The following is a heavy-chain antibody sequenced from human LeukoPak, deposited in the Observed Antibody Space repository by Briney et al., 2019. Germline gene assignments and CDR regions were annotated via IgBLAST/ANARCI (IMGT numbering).Heavy chain of an antibody. CDR2: IYHSGST. D-gene: IGHD4-11*01. CDR3: ARNRPSNSAGYYMDV. Sequence: PSETLSLTCTVSGGSISSGGYYWSWIRQPPGKGLEWIGYIYHSGSTYYNPSLKSRVTISVDRSKNQFSLKLSSVTAADTAVYYCARNRPSNSAGYYMDVWGKGTPVTVSS. CDR1: GGSISSGGYY. V-gene: IGHV4-30-2*01. J-gene: IGHJ6*03.